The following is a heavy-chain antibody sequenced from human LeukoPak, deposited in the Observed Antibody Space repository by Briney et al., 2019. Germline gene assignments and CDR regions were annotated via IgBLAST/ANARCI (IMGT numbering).Heavy chain of an antibody. D-gene: IGHD3-3*01. CDR2: IFISGIT. J-gene: IGHJ6*03. CDR1: GGSISSGSHY. V-gene: IGHV4-61*02. CDR3: ARDMRGRFSHYYYYYMDV. Sequence: SETLSLTCTVSGGSISSGSHYWSWIRQPAGKGLEWIGRIFISGITNYNPSLRSRVTISVDTSKNQFSLKLSSVTAADTAVYYCARDMRGRFSHYYYYYMDVWGKGTTVTVSS.